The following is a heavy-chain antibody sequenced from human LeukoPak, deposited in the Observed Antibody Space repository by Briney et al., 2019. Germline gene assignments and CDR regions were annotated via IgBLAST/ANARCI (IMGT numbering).Heavy chain of an antibody. CDR2: LFSNGGDK. J-gene: IGHJ4*02. D-gene: IGHD3-10*01. CDR1: SFTFSSYS. CDR3: AIEGLPRDYYGSGSTFDY. Sequence: PGGSLTLSCAPSSFTFSSYSMPGVRHAPGKGLEGVAVLFSNGGDKSYGASVKGRLTISRDISKNTLSLQMNSLRAEDTAVYFCAIEGLPRDYYGSGSTFDYWGQGTLVTVAS. V-gene: IGHV3-30*04.